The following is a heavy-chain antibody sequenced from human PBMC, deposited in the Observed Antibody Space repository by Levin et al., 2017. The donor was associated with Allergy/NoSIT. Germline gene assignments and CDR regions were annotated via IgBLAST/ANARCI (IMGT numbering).Heavy chain of an antibody. J-gene: IGHJ4*02. CDR1: GFTFSSYS. V-gene: IGHV3-21*01. CDR3: ARGSAVSWVDY. Sequence: GESLKISCAASGFTFSSYSMNWVRQAPGKGLEWVSSISSSSSYIYYADSVKGRFTISRDNAKNSLYLQMNSLRAEDTAVYYCARGSAVSWVDYWGQGTLVTVSS. D-gene: IGHD6-13*01. CDR2: ISSSSSYI.